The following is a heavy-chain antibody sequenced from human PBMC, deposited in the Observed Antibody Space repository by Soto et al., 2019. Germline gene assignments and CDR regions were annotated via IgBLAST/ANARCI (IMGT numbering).Heavy chain of an antibody. CDR3: AREDRRYSSGWYEP. CDR1: GYTFTSLG. V-gene: IGHV1-3*01. Sequence: ASVKVPCNAFGYTFTSLGIHWGRPAPGQRLEWMGWINAGNGNTKYSQKFQGRVTITRDTSASTAYMELSSLRSEDTAVYYCAREDRRYSSGWYEPWGQGTLVTVSS. D-gene: IGHD6-19*01. J-gene: IGHJ5*02. CDR2: INAGNGNT.